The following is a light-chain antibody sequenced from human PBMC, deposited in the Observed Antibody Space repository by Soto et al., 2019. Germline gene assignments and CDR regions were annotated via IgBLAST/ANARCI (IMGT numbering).Light chain of an antibody. V-gene: IGKV3D-15*01. CDR3: QQYNNWRT. CDR1: QSVSSN. Sequence: EIEMTQSPATLSVSPGERATLSCRASQSVSSNLAWYQQKPGQAPRLLIYDASTRATGIPARFSGSGSGTDFTLTISSLQSEDFAVYYCQQYNNWRTFGQGTKVDIK. CDR2: DAS. J-gene: IGKJ1*01.